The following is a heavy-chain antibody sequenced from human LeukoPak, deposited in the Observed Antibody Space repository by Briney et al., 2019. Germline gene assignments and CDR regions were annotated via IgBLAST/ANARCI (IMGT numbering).Heavy chain of an antibody. V-gene: IGHV3-30-3*01. CDR3: ARGAASFDY. J-gene: IGHJ4*02. D-gene: IGHD6-25*01. CDR2: ISYDGSNK. Sequence: GRSLRLSCAAPGFTFSSYAMHWVRQAPGKGLEWVAVISYDGSNKYYADSVKGRFTISRDNSKNTLYLQMNSLRAEDTAVYYCARGAASFDYWGQGTLVTVSS. CDR1: GFTFSSYA.